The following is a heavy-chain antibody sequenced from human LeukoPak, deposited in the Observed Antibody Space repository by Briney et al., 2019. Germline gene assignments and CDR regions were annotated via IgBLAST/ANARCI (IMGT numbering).Heavy chain of an antibody. J-gene: IGHJ6*03. CDR1: GGSISSSSYY. CDR2: IYYSGST. Sequence: PSETLSLTCTVSGGSISSSSYYWGWIRQPPRKGLEWIGSIYYSGSTYYNPSLKSRVTISVDTSKNQFSLNLSSVTAADTALYYCATVRRGVGESSKYYSYYYMDVWGKGTTVTISS. CDR3: ATVRRGVGESSKYYSYYYMDV. D-gene: IGHD3-10*01. V-gene: IGHV4-39*01.